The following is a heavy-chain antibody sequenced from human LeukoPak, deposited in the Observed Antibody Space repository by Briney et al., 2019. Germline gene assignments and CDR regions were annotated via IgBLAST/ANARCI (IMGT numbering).Heavy chain of an antibody. J-gene: IGHJ5*02. CDR3: ARRLAVAGNYWFDH. V-gene: IGHV3-7*01. CDR1: GFTFSSYW. D-gene: IGHD6-19*01. Sequence: GGSLRLSCAASGFTFSSYWMSWVRQAPGKGLEWVANIKQDGSEKYYVDSVKGRFTISRDNAKNSLYLQMNSLRAEDTAVYYCARRLAVAGNYWFDHWGQGTLVTVSS. CDR2: IKQDGSEK.